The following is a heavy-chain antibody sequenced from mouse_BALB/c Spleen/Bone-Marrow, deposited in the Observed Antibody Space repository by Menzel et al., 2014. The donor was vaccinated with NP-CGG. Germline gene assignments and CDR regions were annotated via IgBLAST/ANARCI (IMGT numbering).Heavy chain of an antibody. D-gene: IGHD2-2*01. V-gene: IGHV1S81*02. Sequence: VQLVESGAELVKPGASVKLSCKASGYTFTSYWMHWVKQRPGQGLEWIGGINPSNGRADYNEKFRSKATLTVDRSSSTAYMQLSSLTSEDSAVYYCARAGGYDGFAYWGQGTLVTVSA. CDR2: INPSNGRA. CDR3: ARAGGYDGFAY. J-gene: IGHJ3*01. CDR1: GYTFTSYW.